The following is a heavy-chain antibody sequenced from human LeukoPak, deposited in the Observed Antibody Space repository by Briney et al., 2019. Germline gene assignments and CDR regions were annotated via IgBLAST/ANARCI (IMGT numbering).Heavy chain of an antibody. Sequence: GGSLRLSCAASGFTFSSYAMSWVRQAPGKGLEWVSAISGSGGSTYYADSVKGRFTISRDNSKNTLYLQMNSLRAEDTAVYYCAKGVRHYGSGSYSPFDYWGQGTLVTVSS. CDR3: AKGVRHYGSGSYSPFDY. V-gene: IGHV3-23*01. D-gene: IGHD3-10*01. CDR2: ISGSGGST. CDR1: GFTFSSYA. J-gene: IGHJ4*02.